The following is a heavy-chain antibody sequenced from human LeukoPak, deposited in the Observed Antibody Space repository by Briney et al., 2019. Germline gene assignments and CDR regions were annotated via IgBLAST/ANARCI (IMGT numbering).Heavy chain of an antibody. Sequence: GGSLRLSCPASGFTFNNFALSWVRQAPGKGLEWVSAISSAGETAFYADSVRGRFTISRDNSKNTVYLQMNTLRIEDMAIYYCAKYYYDNSASRGGFDSWGQGTLVTVSS. J-gene: IGHJ4*02. CDR2: ISSAGETA. D-gene: IGHD3-22*01. V-gene: IGHV3-23*01. CDR1: GFTFNNFA. CDR3: AKYYYDNSASRGGFDS.